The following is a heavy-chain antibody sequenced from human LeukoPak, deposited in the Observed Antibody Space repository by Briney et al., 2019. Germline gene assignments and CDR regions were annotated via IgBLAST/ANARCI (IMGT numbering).Heavy chain of an antibody. V-gene: IGHV3-23*01. CDR2: ISGSGTIT. CDR1: GFTFSRYA. J-gene: IGHJ4*02. CDR3: AILTTHSSSSQFDY. Sequence: PGESLRLSCAASGFTFSRYAMSWVRQAPGKGLEWVSAISGSGTITCYADSVKGRFTISRDNSKDTLYLQMNSLRAEDTAIYFCAILTTHSSSSQFDYWGQGTLVTVSS. D-gene: IGHD6-6*01.